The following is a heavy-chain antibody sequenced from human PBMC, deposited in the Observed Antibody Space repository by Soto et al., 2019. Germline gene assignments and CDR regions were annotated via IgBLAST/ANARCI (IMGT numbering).Heavy chain of an antibody. Sequence: QVHLVQSGAEVKRPGASVKVSCKASAYTSTLYGITWVRQAPGQGLEWMGWIRANNGETKFARKFQDRVTMTTDPSSSTVFMDLRTLTSGDTAVYYCATALGTSGWFDYWGQGTLVTVPS. CDR1: AYTSTLYG. D-gene: IGHD6-19*01. V-gene: IGHV1-18*01. CDR3: ATALGTSGWFDY. CDR2: IRANNGET. J-gene: IGHJ4*02.